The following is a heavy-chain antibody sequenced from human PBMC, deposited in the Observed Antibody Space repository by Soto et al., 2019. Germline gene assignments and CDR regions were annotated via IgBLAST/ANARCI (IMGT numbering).Heavy chain of an antibody. CDR1: GYTFTSYV. J-gene: IGHJ4*01. D-gene: IGHD3-10*01. CDR3: ARAQSYASGKYYNDY. V-gene: IGHV1-18*03. Sequence: KVSCKASGYTFTSYVISWVRQSPGKGLEWMGWISAYNGNTYYADSVKGRFTISRDNSKSTLYLQMGSLRAEDMAVYYCARAQSYASGKYYNDYWGQGTLVTVSS. CDR2: ISAYNGNT.